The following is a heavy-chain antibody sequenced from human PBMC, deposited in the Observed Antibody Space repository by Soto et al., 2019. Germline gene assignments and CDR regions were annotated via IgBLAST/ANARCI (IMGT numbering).Heavy chain of an antibody. V-gene: IGHV4-61*01. CDR2: IYYSGST. D-gene: IGHD5-18*01. Sequence: SETLSLTCTVSGDSVSGASYYWTWIRQSPGKGLEWIGYIYYSGSTTYNPSLKSRVSISIDTAKNQFSLILTSVTPADTAVYYCARDIRGYSRAFDFWGQGTLVTVSS. CDR1: GDSVSGASYY. CDR3: ARDIRGYSRAFDF. J-gene: IGHJ4*02.